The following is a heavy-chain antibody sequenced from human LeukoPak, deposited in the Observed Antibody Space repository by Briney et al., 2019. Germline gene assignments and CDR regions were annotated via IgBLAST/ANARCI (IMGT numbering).Heavy chain of an antibody. CDR3: AKRGQQLIWYYFDY. CDR1: GFAFSSYA. CDR2: ISTAGGST. Sequence: PGGSLRLSCAASGFAFSSYAMSWVRQAPGKGLEWVSGISTAGGSTYYADSVKGRFTISRDNSKNTLYLQMNSLRAEDTAVYYCAKRGQQLIWYYFDYWGQGTLVTVSS. V-gene: IGHV3-23*01. J-gene: IGHJ4*02. D-gene: IGHD6-13*01.